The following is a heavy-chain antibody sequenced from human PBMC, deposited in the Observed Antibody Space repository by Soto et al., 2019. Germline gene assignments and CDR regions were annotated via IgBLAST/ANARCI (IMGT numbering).Heavy chain of an antibody. CDR1: GGSISSGGYY. V-gene: IGHV4-31*03. D-gene: IGHD2-2*01. Sequence: SETLSLTCTVSGGSISSGGYYWSWIRQHPGKGLEWIGYIYYSGSTYYNPSLKSRVTISVDTSKNQFSLKLSSVTVADTAVYYCARVGALGCSSTSCHLDAFDIWGQGTMVTVSS. CDR2: IYYSGST. J-gene: IGHJ3*02. CDR3: ARVGALGCSSTSCHLDAFDI.